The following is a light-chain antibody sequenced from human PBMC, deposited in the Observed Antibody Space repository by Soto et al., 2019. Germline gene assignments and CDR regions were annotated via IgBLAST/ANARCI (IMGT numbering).Light chain of an antibody. CDR2: GAS. J-gene: IGKJ2*01. CDR1: QSVSSN. V-gene: IGKV3-15*01. Sequence: EIVMTQSPATLSVSPGERATLSCRASQSVSSNLAWYQQKPGQAPRLLIYGASTRATGIPARFSGSGSGTEFTLTISSLQSEDFAAYYCQQYNNWPPYTFGQGTKVDIX. CDR3: QQYNNWPPYT.